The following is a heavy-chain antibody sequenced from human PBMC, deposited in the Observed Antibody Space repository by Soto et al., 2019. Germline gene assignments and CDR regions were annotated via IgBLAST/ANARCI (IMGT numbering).Heavy chain of an antibody. CDR3: ARQIYDSDSGPNFQYYFDS. D-gene: IGHD3-22*01. CDR2: IDPSDSQT. Sequence: PGESLKISCNGSGYSFAGYWITWVLQMPGKGLEWMGRIDPSDSQTYYSPSFRGHVTISAAKSITTVFLQWSSLRASDTAMYYCARQIYDSDSGPNFQYYFDSWGQGTLVTVSS. J-gene: IGHJ4*02. V-gene: IGHV5-10-1*01. CDR1: GYSFAGYW.